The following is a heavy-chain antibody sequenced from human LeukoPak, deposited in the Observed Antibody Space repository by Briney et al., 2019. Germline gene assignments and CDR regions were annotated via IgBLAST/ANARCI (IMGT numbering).Heavy chain of an antibody. CDR2: IYYTGRT. D-gene: IGHD4-11*01. CDR1: SGSISSNSHY. CDR3: ARSLVDYSSPSWSAHFDY. V-gene: IGHV4-39*01. J-gene: IGHJ4*02. Sequence: SETLSLTCTVSSGSISSNSHYWGWIRQPPGKGLEWVGSIYYTGRTFDNPSLESRVTVSVDTSKNQFTLKMRSLTVADTAVYYCARSLVDYSSPSWSAHFDYWGQGILVTVSS.